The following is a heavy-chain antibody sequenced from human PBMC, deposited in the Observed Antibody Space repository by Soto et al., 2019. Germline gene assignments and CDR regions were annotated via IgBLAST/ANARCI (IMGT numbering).Heavy chain of an antibody. V-gene: IGHV1-69*13. CDR3: ARAIVGLTTTGWLDP. CDR2: IIPIFGTA. CDR1: GDTFSRYA. Sequence: GASVKVSCKASGDTFSRYAISWVRRAPGQGLEWMGGIIPIFGTANYAQKFQGRVTITADESTSTAYMELSSLRFEDTAVYYCARAIVGLTTTGWLDPWGQGTRVTVPQ. D-gene: IGHD1-26*01. J-gene: IGHJ5*02.